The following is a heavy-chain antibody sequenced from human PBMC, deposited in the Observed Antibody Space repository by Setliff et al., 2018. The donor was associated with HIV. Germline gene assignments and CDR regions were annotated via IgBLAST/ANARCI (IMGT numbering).Heavy chain of an antibody. CDR2: VHYSGAA. D-gene: IGHD1-26*01. V-gene: IGHV4-39*01. CDR1: GDSISDNDFY. J-gene: IGHJ5*02. Sequence: SETLSLTCSLSGDSISDNDFYWGWIRQPPGKGLEWLGIVHYSGAAYYNPSPKSRVTISVDTSQNQFSLKLRSVTAADTAVYYCARYRSKLDWFDPWGQGTLVTVSS. CDR3: ARYRSKLDWFDP.